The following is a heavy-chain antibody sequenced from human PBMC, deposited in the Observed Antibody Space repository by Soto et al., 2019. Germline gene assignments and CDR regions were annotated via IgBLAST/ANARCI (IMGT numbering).Heavy chain of an antibody. J-gene: IGHJ4*02. CDR3: APFFGVDTGGVILMTDY. D-gene: IGHD3-3*01. CDR1: GFSLSHRGVG. V-gene: IGHV2-5*02. CDR2: IYWDDDK. Sequence: SGPTLVNPTQALRLPCTFSGFSLSHRGVGVGWIRQPPGKALEWLALIYWDDDKRYSPSLKSRLTITKDTSKNQVVLTMTNMDPVDTATYYCAPFFGVDTGGVILMTDYWGQGTLVTVSS.